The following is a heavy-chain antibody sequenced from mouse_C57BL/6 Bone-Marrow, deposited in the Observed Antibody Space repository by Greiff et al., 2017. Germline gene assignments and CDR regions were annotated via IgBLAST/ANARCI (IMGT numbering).Heavy chain of an antibody. CDR1: GYTFTSYG. V-gene: IGHV1-81*01. J-gene: IGHJ1*03. Sequence: QVQLKESGAELARPGASVKLSCKASGYTFTSYGISWVKQRTGQGLEWIGEIYPRSGNTYYNEKFKGQATLTADKSTSTAYMELRSLTSEDSAVYFCARVKKYWYFDVWGTGTTVTVSS. CDR2: IYPRSGNT. CDR3: ARVKKYWYFDV.